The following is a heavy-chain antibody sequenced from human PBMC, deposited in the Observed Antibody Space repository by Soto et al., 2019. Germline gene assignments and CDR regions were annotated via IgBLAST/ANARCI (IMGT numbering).Heavy chain of an antibody. D-gene: IGHD1-1*01. V-gene: IGHV1-3*01. J-gene: IGHJ4*02. CDR1: GYTFTSYA. Sequence: ASVKVSCKASGYTFTSYAMHWVRQAPGQRLEWMGWINAGNGNTKYSQKFQGRVTITRDTSASTAYMELSSLRSEDTAVYYCARDQWRHNNFDYWGQGTLVTVSS. CDR2: INAGNGNT. CDR3: ARDQWRHNNFDY.